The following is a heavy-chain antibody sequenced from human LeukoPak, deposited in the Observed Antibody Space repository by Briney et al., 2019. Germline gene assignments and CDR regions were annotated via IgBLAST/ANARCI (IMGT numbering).Heavy chain of an antibody. CDR2: ISYDGSNK. CDR3: ARDWSIAVAALLDY. D-gene: IGHD6-19*01. V-gene: IGHV3-30*04. CDR1: GFTFSSYA. J-gene: IGHJ4*02. Sequence: GGSLRLSCAASGFTFSSYAMHWVRQAPGKGLEWVAVISYDGSNKYYADSVKGRFTISRDNSKNTLYLQMNSLRAEDTAVYYCARDWSIAVAALLDYWGQGTLVTVSS.